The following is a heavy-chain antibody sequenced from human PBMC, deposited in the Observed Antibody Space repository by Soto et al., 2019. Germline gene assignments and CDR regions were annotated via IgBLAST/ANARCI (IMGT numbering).Heavy chain of an antibody. CDR2: IIPIFGTA. V-gene: IGHV1-69*06. CDR3: ARTGSIAAAGYYYYGMDV. D-gene: IGHD6-13*01. CDR1: GGTFSSYA. J-gene: IGHJ6*02. Sequence: QVQLVQSGAEVKKPGSSVKVSCKASGGTFSSYAISWVRQAPGQGLEWMVGIIPIFGTANYAQKFQGRVTITADKSTSTAYMELSSLRSEDTAVYYCARTGSIAAAGYYYYGMDVWGQGTTVTVSS.